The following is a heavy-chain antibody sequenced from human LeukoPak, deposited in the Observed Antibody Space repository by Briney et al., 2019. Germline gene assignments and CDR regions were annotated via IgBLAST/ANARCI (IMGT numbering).Heavy chain of an antibody. Sequence: GASVKVSCKASGYTFTSYGISWVRQAPGQGLEWMGWISAYNGNTNYAQKLQGRVTMTTDTSTSTAYMELRSLRSDDTAMYYCARDHTVNDYVWGSYRPYYFDYWGQGTLVTVSS. V-gene: IGHV1-18*01. D-gene: IGHD3-16*02. CDR3: ARDHTVNDYVWGSYRPYYFDY. CDR2: ISAYNGNT. J-gene: IGHJ4*02. CDR1: GYTFTSYG.